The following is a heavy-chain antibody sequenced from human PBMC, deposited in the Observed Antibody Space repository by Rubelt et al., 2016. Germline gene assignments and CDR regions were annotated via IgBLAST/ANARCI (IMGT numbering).Heavy chain of an antibody. CDR1: GGTFSSYA. CDR3: ARESVGATDFDY. Sequence: QVQLVQSGAEVKKPGSSVKVSCKASGGTFSSYAISWVRQAPGQGLEWMGGIIPIFGTANVSRKFPGRVTITADESTSTAYMELSSLRSEDTAVYYCARESVGATDFDYWGQGTLVTVSS. V-gene: IGHV1-69*01. J-gene: IGHJ4*02. D-gene: IGHD1-26*01. CDR2: IIPIFGTA.